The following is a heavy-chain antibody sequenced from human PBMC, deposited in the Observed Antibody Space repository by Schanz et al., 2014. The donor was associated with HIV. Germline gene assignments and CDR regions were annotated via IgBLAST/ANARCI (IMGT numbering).Heavy chain of an antibody. D-gene: IGHD6-6*01. J-gene: IGHJ6*02. CDR3: AKDRSSSTYKYNGLDV. CDR2: ISGSGGHT. CDR1: GFTFSRYA. Sequence: VQLVESGGGVVQPGRSLRLSCAASGFTFSRYAMHWVRQAPGKGLEWVSLISGSGGHTYYADSVKGRFTISRDNSKNTLYLQMNSLRAEDTAVYYCAKDRSSSTYKYNGLDVWGQGTTVTVSS. V-gene: IGHV3-23*04.